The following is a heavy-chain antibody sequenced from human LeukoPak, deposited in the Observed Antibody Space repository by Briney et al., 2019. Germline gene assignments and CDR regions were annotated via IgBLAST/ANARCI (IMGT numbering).Heavy chain of an antibody. CDR3: ARDPVGEFDP. V-gene: IGHV4-39*07. CDR2: IYYSGST. J-gene: IGHJ5*02. CDR1: GGSISSSSYY. D-gene: IGHD1-26*01. Sequence: KPSETLSLTCTVSGGSISSSSYYWGWIRQPPGKGLEWIGSIYYSGSTYYNPSLKSRVTISVDTSKNQFSLKLSSVTAADTAVYYCARDPVGEFDPWGQGTLVTVSS.